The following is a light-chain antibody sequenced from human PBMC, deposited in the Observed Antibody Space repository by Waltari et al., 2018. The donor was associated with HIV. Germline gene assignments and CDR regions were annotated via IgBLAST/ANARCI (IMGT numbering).Light chain of an antibody. V-gene: IGKV4-1*01. J-gene: IGKJ2*01. Sequence: DIVMTPSPDSLAVPLGERAAITCNSSQTVLYSSNKQNFLSWNQEQPGQPPKLLISWATTRDSGVPDRFSGSGSGTDFTLTVSSLQAEDVAFYYCQQYYSTPYTFGRGTKV. CDR3: QQYYSTPYT. CDR1: QTVLYSSNKQNF. CDR2: WAT.